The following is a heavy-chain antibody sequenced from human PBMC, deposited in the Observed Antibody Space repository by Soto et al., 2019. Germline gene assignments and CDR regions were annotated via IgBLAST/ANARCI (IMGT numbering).Heavy chain of an antibody. CDR3: ARESQWLVPDYYYGMDV. J-gene: IGHJ6*02. CDR2: MNPNSGNT. D-gene: IGHD6-19*01. Sequence: ASVKVSCKASGYTFTSYDINWVRQATGQGLEWMGWMNPNSGNTGYAQKFQGTVTMTRNTSISTAYMELSSLRSEDTAVYYCARESQWLVPDYYYGMDVWGQGTTVTV. V-gene: IGHV1-8*01. CDR1: GYTFTSYD.